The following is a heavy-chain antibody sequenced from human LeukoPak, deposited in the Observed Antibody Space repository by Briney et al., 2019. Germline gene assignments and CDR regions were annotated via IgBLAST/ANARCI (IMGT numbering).Heavy chain of an antibody. J-gene: IGHJ4*02. CDR1: GYTFRTYD. D-gene: IGHD3-9*01. CDR2: MYPDSGDS. V-gene: IGHV1-8*01. CDR3: ARGLGDYHTDWFPVLGY. Sequence: ASVKVSCKASGYTFRTYDMSWVRQASGQGLEWMGWMYPDSGDSALAQKFQGRVTLTRDTSISTAYMELSSLTSDDTAIYFCARGLGDYHTDWFPVLGYWGQGTLVTVSS.